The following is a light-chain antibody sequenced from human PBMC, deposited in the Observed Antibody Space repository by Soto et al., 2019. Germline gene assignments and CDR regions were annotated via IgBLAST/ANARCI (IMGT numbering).Light chain of an antibody. CDR2: DVS. V-gene: IGLV2-23*02. CDR1: SSDVGSYNL. Sequence: QSALTQPASVSGSPGQSIIISCTGTSSDVGSYNLVSWYQQHPGEAPKLMIYDVSKRPSGVSNRFSGSKSCNTASLTISGLQAEDEADYYCCSCAGSPTYVFGPGTKLTVL. CDR3: CSCAGSPTYV. J-gene: IGLJ1*01.